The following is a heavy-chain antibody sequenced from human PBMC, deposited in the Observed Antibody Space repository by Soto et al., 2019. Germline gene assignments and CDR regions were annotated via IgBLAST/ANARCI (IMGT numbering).Heavy chain of an antibody. CDR3: ATYGSGSYKPTTFDY. CDR2: ISYSGST. J-gene: IGHJ4*02. Sequence: QVQLQESGPGLVKPSQTLSLTCTVSGGSISSGDYFWSWIRQHPGKGLEWIGYISYSGSTYYNPSLKSRVTIAVDTSKNQFSLKLTSVTAADTAGYYCATYGSGSYKPTTFDYWGQGTLVTVSS. D-gene: IGHD3-10*01. V-gene: IGHV4-31*03. CDR1: GGSISSGDYF.